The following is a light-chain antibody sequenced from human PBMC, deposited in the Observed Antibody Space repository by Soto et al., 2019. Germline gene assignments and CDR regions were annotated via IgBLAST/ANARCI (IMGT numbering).Light chain of an antibody. Sequence: EIVMTQSPAPLSVSPGERATLSCRASQSVSSNLAWYQQKPGQAPRLLIYGASTRATGIPARFSGSESGTEFTLTISSLQSEDFAVYYCQQYNNWPWTFGQGTKVEIK. CDR3: QQYNNWPWT. CDR1: QSVSSN. CDR2: GAS. V-gene: IGKV3-15*01. J-gene: IGKJ1*01.